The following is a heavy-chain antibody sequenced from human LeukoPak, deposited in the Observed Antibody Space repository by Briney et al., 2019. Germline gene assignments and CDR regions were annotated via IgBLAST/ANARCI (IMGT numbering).Heavy chain of an antibody. CDR3: ARDPPDSTIFGVPNRPGHLDY. V-gene: IGHV4-38-2*02. CDR1: GYSISSGYY. D-gene: IGHD3-3*01. Sequence: SETLSLTCTVSGYSISSGYYWGWIRQPPGKGLEWIGSIYHSGSTYYNPSLKSRVTISVDTSRNQFSLKLSSVTAADTAVYYCARDPPDSTIFGVPNRPGHLDYWGQGTLVTVSS. J-gene: IGHJ4*02. CDR2: IYHSGST.